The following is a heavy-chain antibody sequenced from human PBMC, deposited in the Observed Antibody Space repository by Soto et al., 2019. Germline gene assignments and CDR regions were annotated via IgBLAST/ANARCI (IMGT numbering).Heavy chain of an antibody. Sequence: EASVKVSCKASGYTFTSYGISWVRQAPGQGLEWMGWISAYNGNTNYAQKLQGRVTMTTDTSTSTAYMELRSLRSDDTAVYYCARGAARLRYCSSTSCYGYFDYWGQGTLVTVSS. CDR3: ARGAARLRYCSSTSCYGYFDY. J-gene: IGHJ4*02. V-gene: IGHV1-18*01. D-gene: IGHD2-2*01. CDR1: GYTFTSYG. CDR2: ISAYNGNT.